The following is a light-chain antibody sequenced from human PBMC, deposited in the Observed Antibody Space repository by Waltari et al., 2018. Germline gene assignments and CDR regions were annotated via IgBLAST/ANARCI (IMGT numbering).Light chain of an antibody. V-gene: IGKV3-15*01. Sequence: EIVMTQSPATLSVSTGERATLSCRASKSVSSNLAWYQQKPGQAPRLLIYGASTRATGIPARFSGSGSGTEFTLTISSLQSEDFAVYYCQQYNNWPVWTFGQGTKVEIK. CDR2: GAS. J-gene: IGKJ1*01. CDR1: KSVSSN. CDR3: QQYNNWPVWT.